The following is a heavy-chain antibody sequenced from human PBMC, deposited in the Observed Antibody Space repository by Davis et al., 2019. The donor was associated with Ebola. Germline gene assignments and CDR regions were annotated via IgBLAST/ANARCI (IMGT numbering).Heavy chain of an antibody. Sequence: ASVKVSCKASGYTFTGYYMHWVRQAPGQGLEWMGWINPNSGGTNYAQKFQGRVTMTRDTSISTAYMELSRLRSDDTAVYYCARPYTGRYYYGSGSYYIDIWGQGTMVTVSS. CDR2: INPNSGGT. CDR1: GYTFTGYY. D-gene: IGHD3-10*01. V-gene: IGHV1-2*02. J-gene: IGHJ3*02. CDR3: ARPYTGRYYYGSGSYYIDI.